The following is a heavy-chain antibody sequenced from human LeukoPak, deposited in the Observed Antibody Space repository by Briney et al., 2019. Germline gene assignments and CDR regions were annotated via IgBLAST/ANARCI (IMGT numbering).Heavy chain of an antibody. CDR2: IYHSGST. CDR3: AREGGHYDTTTYFNDSFDI. Sequence: SETLSLTCTVSGYSITNGYYWGWIRQPPGKGLEWIGSIYHSGSTYYNPSLKSRVTISVDTSKYQFSLKLSSVTAADTAVYYCAREGGHYDTTTYFNDSFDIWGQGTMVTVSS. D-gene: IGHD2/OR15-2a*01. V-gene: IGHV4-38-2*02. J-gene: IGHJ3*02. CDR1: GYSITNGYY.